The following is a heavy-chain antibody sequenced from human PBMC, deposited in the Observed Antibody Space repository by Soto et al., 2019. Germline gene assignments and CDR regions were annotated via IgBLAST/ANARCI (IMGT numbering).Heavy chain of an antibody. V-gene: IGHV1-69*01. CDR3: ARGRTIFGVVNFDY. CDR2: VIPIFSIM. D-gene: IGHD3-3*01. J-gene: IGHJ4*02. Sequence: QVQLVQSGAEVKKPGSSVKVSCKASGGTLSNYAIAWVRLAPGQGLEWVGGVIPIFSIMKYAQKFQDRVTFTADDSTNPAYMGLSSLTSEDTAVYYCARGRTIFGVVNFDYWGQGTLVTVSS. CDR1: GGTLSNYA.